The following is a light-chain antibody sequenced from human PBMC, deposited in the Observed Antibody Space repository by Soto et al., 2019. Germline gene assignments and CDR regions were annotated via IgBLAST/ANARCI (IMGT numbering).Light chain of an antibody. CDR3: QQYNTYPWT. V-gene: IGKV1-5*01. CDR1: QSISSW. J-gene: IGKJ1*01. Sequence: DIQMTQSPATLSASVGDRVTITCRASQSISSWLAWYQQKPGKVPKLLIDDASRLESGVPSRFSGSGSGTEFTLTISSLQPCDFATYYCQQYNTYPWTVGQGTKVEIK. CDR2: DAS.